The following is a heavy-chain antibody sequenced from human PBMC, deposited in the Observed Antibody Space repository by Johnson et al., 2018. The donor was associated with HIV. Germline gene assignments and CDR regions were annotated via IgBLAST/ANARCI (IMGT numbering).Heavy chain of an antibody. CDR3: ARDRGGYYYDSSGLDAFDI. J-gene: IGHJ3*02. Sequence: RSLRLSCAASGFTFSSYGMHWVRQAPGKGLEWVAVISYDESNKYYADSVKGRFTISRDNSKNTLYLQMNSLRAEDMAVYSCARDRGGYYYDSSGLDAFDIWGQGTMVTVSS. D-gene: IGHD3-22*01. V-gene: IGHV3-33*05. CDR1: GFTFSSYG. CDR2: ISYDESNK.